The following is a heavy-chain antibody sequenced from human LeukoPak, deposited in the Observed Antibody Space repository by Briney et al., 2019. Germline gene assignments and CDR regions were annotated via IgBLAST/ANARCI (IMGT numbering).Heavy chain of an antibody. CDR1: GYSFTSYW. Sequence: GESLQISCKGSGYSFTSYWIGWGRQMPGKGLEGMGTIYPGDSDTRYSPSFQGQVTISADKSISTAYLQWSSLKASDTAMYYCARQDWNYYDSSGYFPFDYWGQGTLVTVSS. CDR2: IYPGDSDT. CDR3: ARQDWNYYDSSGYFPFDY. V-gene: IGHV5-51*01. D-gene: IGHD3-22*01. J-gene: IGHJ4*02.